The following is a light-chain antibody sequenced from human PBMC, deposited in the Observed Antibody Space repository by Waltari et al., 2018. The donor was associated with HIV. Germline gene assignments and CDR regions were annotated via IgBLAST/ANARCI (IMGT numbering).Light chain of an antibody. CDR1: SSAVGDYNS. CDR2: DVS. Sequence: QSALTQPRSVSGSPGQSVTISFTGTSSAVGDYNSVSWYQQHPGKAPKLMIYDVSKWPSGVPDRFSGSKSGNTASLTISGLQAEDEADYYCCSYAGTYTYVFGTGTKVTVL. V-gene: IGLV2-11*01. CDR3: CSYAGTYTYV. J-gene: IGLJ1*01.